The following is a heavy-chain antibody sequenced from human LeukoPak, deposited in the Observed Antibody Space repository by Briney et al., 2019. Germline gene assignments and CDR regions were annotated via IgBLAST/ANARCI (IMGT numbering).Heavy chain of an antibody. V-gene: IGHV1-18*01. CDR3: ARAGTGTRSFDS. J-gene: IGHJ4*02. Sequence: ASVKVSCKTSGYTFTTYDINWVRQAPGQGLEWMGRISAYNGYRNYGQRFQGRVTMTTDTSTNTAYMELKSLRSDDTAVYYCARAGTGTRSFDSWGQGTLVTVSS. D-gene: IGHD1/OR15-1a*01. CDR2: ISAYNGYR. CDR1: GYTFTTYD.